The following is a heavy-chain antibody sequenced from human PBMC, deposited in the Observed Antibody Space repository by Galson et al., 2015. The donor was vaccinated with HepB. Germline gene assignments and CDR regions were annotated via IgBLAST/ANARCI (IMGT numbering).Heavy chain of an antibody. V-gene: IGHV3-30*18. J-gene: IGHJ4*02. CDR2: ISYDGSNK. D-gene: IGHD3-22*01. Sequence: SLRLSCAASGFTFSSYGMHWVRQAPGKGLKWVAVISYDGSNKYYADSVKGRFTISRDNSKNTLYLQMNSLRAEDTAVYYCAKDHDYYDSSYYFDYWGQGTLVTVSS. CDR1: GFTFSSYG. CDR3: AKDHDYYDSSYYFDY.